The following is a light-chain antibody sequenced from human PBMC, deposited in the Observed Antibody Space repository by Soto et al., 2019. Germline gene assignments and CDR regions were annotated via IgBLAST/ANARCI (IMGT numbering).Light chain of an antibody. Sequence: QSALTQPASVSGSPGQSITISCTGTSSDVGGYRYVSWFQHHPGKAPKLIIYEVSNRPSGITDRFSGSKSGNTASLTISGLQAEDEADYYCNSYTSTTPYVFVTGTKLTVL. J-gene: IGLJ1*01. CDR1: SSDVGGYRY. CDR3: NSYTSTTPYV. CDR2: EVS. V-gene: IGLV2-14*01.